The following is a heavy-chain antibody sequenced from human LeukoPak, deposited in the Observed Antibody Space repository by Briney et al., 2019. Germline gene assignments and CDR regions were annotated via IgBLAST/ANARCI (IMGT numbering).Heavy chain of an antibody. CDR1: GYTFTGYY. CDR3: ARPRNYDILTGKGRRGDDAFDI. V-gene: IGHV1-2*02. CDR2: INPNSGGT. J-gene: IGHJ3*02. D-gene: IGHD3-9*01. Sequence: GASVKVSCKASGYTFTGYYMHWVRQAPGQGLEWMRWINPNSGGTNYAQKFQGRVTMTRDTSISTAYMELSRLRSDDTAVYYCARPRNYDILTGKGRRGDDAFDIWGQGTMVTVSS.